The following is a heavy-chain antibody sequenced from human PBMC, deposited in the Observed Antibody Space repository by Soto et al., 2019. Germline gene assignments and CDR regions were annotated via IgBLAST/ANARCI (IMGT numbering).Heavy chain of an antibody. CDR2: IYWDDDK. CDR1: GFSLSTSGVG. CDR3: AHRFPGTSIAVAGKTHDAFDI. V-gene: IGHV2-5*02. D-gene: IGHD6-19*01. J-gene: IGHJ3*02. Sequence: QITLKESGPTLVKPTQTLTLTCTFSGFSLSTSGVGVGWIRQPPGKALEWLALIYWDDDKRYSPSLKSRLTITKDTSKNQVVLTMTNMDPVDTATYYCAHRFPGTSIAVAGKTHDAFDIWGQGTMVTVSS.